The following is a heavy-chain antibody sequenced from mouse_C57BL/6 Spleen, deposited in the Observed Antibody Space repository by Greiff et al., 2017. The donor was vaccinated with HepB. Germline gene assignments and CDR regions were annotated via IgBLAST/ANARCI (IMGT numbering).Heavy chain of an antibody. CDR2: IYPGDGDT. Sequence: VQLQQSGPELVKPGASVKISCKASGYAFSSSWMNWVKQRPGKGLEWIGRIYPGDGDTNYKGKFKGKATLTADKSSSTAYMQLSSLTSEDSAVYFCANDGILDYWGQGTTLTVSS. J-gene: IGHJ2*01. CDR1: GYAFSSSW. V-gene: IGHV1-82*01. CDR3: ANDGILDY. D-gene: IGHD2-3*01.